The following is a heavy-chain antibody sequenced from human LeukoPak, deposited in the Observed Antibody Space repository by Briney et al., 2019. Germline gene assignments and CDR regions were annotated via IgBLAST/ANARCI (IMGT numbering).Heavy chain of an antibody. D-gene: IGHD5-24*01. Sequence: ASVKVSCKASGGTFSSYAISWVRQAPGQGLEWMGGIIPIFGTANYAQKFQGRVTITADTSTDTAYMELSSLRSEDTAVYYCATTALGRWLQFVFDYWGQGTLVTVSS. V-gene: IGHV1-69*06. J-gene: IGHJ4*02. CDR2: IIPIFGTA. CDR3: ATTALGRWLQFVFDY. CDR1: GGTFSSYA.